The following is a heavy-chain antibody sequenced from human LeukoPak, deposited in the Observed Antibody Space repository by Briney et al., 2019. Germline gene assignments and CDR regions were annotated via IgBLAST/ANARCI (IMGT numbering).Heavy chain of an antibody. D-gene: IGHD3-10*01. CDR2: LYYSGST. J-gene: IGHJ4*02. CDR3: ARGLGSRYYFNS. Sequence: SETLSLTCAVYDESFSGYYCSWIRQPPRKGLEWIGYLYYSGSTNYNPSLKSRVTISGDTSKNQFSLKLTSVTAADTAVYYCARGLGSRYYFNSWGQGTLVTVSS. CDR1: DESFSGYY. V-gene: IGHV4-59*01.